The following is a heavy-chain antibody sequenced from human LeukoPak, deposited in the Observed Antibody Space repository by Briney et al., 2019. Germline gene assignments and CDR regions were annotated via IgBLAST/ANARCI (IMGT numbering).Heavy chain of an antibody. CDR2: TYYRSKWYN. CDR1: GDSVSSNSAA. D-gene: IGHD2-2*01. V-gene: IGHV6-1*01. J-gene: IGHJ4*02. Sequence: SQTLSLTCAISGDSVSSNSAAWNWIRQSPSRGLEWLGRTYYRSKWYNDYAVSVKSRITISPDTSKNQFSLQLNSVTPEDTAVYYCARSRYCSSTSCYSFDYWGQGTLVTVSS. CDR3: ARSRYCSSTSCYSFDY.